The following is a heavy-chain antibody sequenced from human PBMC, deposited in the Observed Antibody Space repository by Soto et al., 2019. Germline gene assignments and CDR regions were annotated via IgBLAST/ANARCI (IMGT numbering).Heavy chain of an antibody. J-gene: IGHJ5*02. CDR2: ISGDGSTI. D-gene: IGHD6-19*01. CDR3: ARDSSGWYVGTVDP. CDR1: GFTFSDYY. Sequence: GGSVRLSCAASGFTFSDYYMSWIRQAPGKGLEWVSYISGDGSTINYADSVKGRFTISRDNPKNSLYLQMNSLRAEDTAVYYCARDSSGWYVGTVDPSGPTPLATVSS. V-gene: IGHV3-11*01.